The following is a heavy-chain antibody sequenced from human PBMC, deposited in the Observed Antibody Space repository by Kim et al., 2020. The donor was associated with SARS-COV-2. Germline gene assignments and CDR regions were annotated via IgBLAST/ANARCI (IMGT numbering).Heavy chain of an antibody. D-gene: IGHD7-27*01. Sequence: GGSLRLSCAASGFTFSSYSMNWVRQAPGKGLEWVSSISSSSSYIYYADSVKGRFTISRDNAKNSLYLQMNSLRAEDTAVYYCARDQGVGWGTLPEYYFDYWGQGTLVTVSS. V-gene: IGHV3-21*01. CDR3: ARDQGVGWGTLPEYYFDY. CDR2: ISSSSSYI. CDR1: GFTFSSYS. J-gene: IGHJ4*02.